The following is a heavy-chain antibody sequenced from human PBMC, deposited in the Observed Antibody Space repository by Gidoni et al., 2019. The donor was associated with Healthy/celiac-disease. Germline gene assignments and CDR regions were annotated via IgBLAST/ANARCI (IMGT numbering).Heavy chain of an antibody. Sequence: EVQLVESGGGLGKPGGSLRLSCAAAGFTFSSYSMNWVRQAPGKGLEWVSSISSSSSYIYYADSVKGRFTISRDNAKNSLYLQMNSLSAEDTAVYYCARDFDRMSCGGDCSDYWGQGTLVTVSS. CDR2: ISSSSSYI. CDR1: GFTFSSYS. V-gene: IGHV3-21*01. D-gene: IGHD2-21*01. J-gene: IGHJ4*02. CDR3: ARDFDRMSCGGDCSDY.